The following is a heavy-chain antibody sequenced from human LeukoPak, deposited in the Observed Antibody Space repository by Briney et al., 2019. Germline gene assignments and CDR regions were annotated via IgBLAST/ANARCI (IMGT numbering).Heavy chain of an antibody. J-gene: IGHJ4*02. CDR1: GFTFSSYW. V-gene: IGHV3-74*01. CDR3: ARDRPRVGLGVGVIDY. D-gene: IGHD3-10*01. CDR2: INSDGSST. Sequence: GGSLRLSCAASGFTFSSYWMHWVRQAPGKGLVWVSRINSDGSSTSYADSVKGRFIISRDNAKNTLYLQMNSLRAEDTAVYYCARDRPRVGLGVGVIDYWGQGTLVTVSS.